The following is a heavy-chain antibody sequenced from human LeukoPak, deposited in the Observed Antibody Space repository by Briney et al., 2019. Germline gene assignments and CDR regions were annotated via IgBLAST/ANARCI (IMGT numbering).Heavy chain of an antibody. V-gene: IGHV4-59*07. Sequence: PSHTLSLTCSLSGASIRSYFWSWIRQSPGKGREWSGYVYDNDISNFNPSLESRVTILVDRSKSQFSLKLRSVTAADTAVYYCARGLVLATDDAFDIWGPGTMVTVSS. CDR2: VYDNDIS. CDR3: ARGLVLATDDAFDI. J-gene: IGHJ3*02. CDR1: GASIRSYF. D-gene: IGHD5-12*01.